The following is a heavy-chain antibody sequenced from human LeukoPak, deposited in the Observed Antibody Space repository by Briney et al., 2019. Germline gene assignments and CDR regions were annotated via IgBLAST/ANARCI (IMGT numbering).Heavy chain of an antibody. CDR2: IYKSGTI. CDR1: GFSFRNYA. D-gene: IGHD3-16*01. J-gene: IGHJ4*02. V-gene: IGHV3-66*01. CDR3: AADFYTSYHLGY. Sequence: GGSLRLSCVASGFSFRNYAIHWVRQAPVKGLEWVSIIYKSGTISYADSVKGRFIISRDSSTNTLSLQMTSLRAEDTAVYYCAADFYTSYHLGYWGQGTPVTVSS.